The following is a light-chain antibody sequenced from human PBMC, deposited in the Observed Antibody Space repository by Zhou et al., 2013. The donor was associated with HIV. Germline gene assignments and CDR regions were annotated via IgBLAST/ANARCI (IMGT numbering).Light chain of an antibody. CDR3: MQGSHWWT. CDR1: QSLVHSNGNTY. CDR2: QIS. V-gene: IGKV2-30*02. Sequence: DVVMTQSPLSLPVTLGQPASISCRSSQSLVHSNGNTYLHWFQQRPGQSPRRLIYQISNRDSGVPDRFSGSGSGTDFTLKISRVEAEDVGVYYCMQGSHWWTFGQGTKVEIK. J-gene: IGKJ1*01.